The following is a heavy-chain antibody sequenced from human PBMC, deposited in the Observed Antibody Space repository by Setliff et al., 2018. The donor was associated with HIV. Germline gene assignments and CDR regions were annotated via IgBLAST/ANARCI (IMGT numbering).Heavy chain of an antibody. CDR1: GFTFDNYG. CDR3: AKGRREMATIVDY. D-gene: IGHD5-12*01. V-gene: IGHV3-20*04. CDR2: INWNSGSI. J-gene: IGHJ4*02. Sequence: GGSLRLSCAASGFTFDNYGMTWVRQAPGKGLEWVSGINWNSGSIGYADSVKGRFTISRDNAKNSLYLQMNSLRAEDTALYYCAKGRREMATIVDYWGQGTLVTVSS.